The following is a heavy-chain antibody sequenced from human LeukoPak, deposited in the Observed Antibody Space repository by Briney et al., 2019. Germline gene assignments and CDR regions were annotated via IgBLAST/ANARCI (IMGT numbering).Heavy chain of an antibody. CDR2: IIPIFGTA. CDR3: ARDPRYGSGSYFIS. J-gene: IGHJ5*02. Sequence: SVKVSCKASGGTFSSYAISWVRQAPGQGLEWMGGIIPIFGTANYAQKFQGRVTITTDESTSTAYMELSSLRSEDTAVYYCARDPRYGSGSYFISWGQGTQVTVSS. D-gene: IGHD3-10*01. CDR1: GGTFSSYA. V-gene: IGHV1-69*05.